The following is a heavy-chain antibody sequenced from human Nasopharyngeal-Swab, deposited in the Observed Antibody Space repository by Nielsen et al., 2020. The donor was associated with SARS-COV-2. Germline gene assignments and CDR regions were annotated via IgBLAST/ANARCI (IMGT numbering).Heavy chain of an antibody. Sequence: GESLKISCKGSGYSFTTYWISWVRQAPGQGLEWMGWISAYNGNTNYAQKLQGRVTMTTDTSTSTAYMELRSLRSDDTAVYYCARDRQDSSGYEPFDYWGQGTLVTVSS. CDR3: ARDRQDSSGYEPFDY. V-gene: IGHV1-18*04. CDR2: ISAYNGNT. D-gene: IGHD3-22*01. J-gene: IGHJ4*02. CDR1: GYSFTTYW.